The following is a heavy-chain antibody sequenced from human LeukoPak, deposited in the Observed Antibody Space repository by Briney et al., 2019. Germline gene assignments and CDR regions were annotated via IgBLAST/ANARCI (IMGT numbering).Heavy chain of an antibody. V-gene: IGHV1-24*01. Sequence: GASVEVSCKVSGASLSETSIHWVRQAPGQWLEWMGGFDPEDGESIFAQRFQGRFSMTTDTSTSTAYMELRSLRSDDTAVYYCARDLRGYSNYLDYWGQGTLVTVSS. CDR1: GASLSETS. CDR2: FDPEDGES. D-gene: IGHD4-11*01. CDR3: ARDLRGYSNYLDY. J-gene: IGHJ4*02.